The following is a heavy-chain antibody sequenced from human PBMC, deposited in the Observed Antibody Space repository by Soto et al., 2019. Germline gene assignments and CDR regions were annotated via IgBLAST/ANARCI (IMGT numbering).Heavy chain of an antibody. CDR3: ARDGTDDAFDI. Sequence: GGSLRLSCAASGFTSSTYWMSWVRQAPGKGLEWVAKIKQDGSEKFYVNSVEGRFTISRDSTKNSLYLQMNSLRAADTAVYYCARDGTDDAFDIWGPGTMVTVSS. CDR2: IKQDGSEK. CDR1: GFTSSTYW. V-gene: IGHV3-7*03. J-gene: IGHJ3*02. D-gene: IGHD2-8*02.